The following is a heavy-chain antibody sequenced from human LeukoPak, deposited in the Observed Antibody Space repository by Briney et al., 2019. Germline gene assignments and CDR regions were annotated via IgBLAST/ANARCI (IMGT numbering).Heavy chain of an antibody. V-gene: IGHV3-53*01. J-gene: IGHJ4*02. CDR2: FYSGGST. Sequence: WGALRLSRAAPGFTRRSKQMSLVPPAPGEGVEWGSGFYSGGSTYYADSVKGRFTISRDNSKNTVYLQMNSLRAEDTAVYYCARGSYSSGWFLPNDYWGQGTLVTVSS. CDR1: GFTRRSKQ. D-gene: IGHD6-19*01. CDR3: ARGSYSSGWFLPNDY.